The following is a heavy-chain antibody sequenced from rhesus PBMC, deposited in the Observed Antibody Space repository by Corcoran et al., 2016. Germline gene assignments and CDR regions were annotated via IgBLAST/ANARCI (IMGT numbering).Heavy chain of an antibody. CDR2: VDPEDGDA. CDR1: GYTFTDYY. CDR3: ATDQGGRTTCGKSIWYFDL. J-gene: IGHJ2*01. D-gene: IGHD1-44*01. Sequence: EVQLVQSGAEVKKPGASVKISCKASGYTFTDYYLHWVRQAPGTGLEWMGRVDPEDGDAIHAPKVQDRGSITADTSTDTAYIELSSLRSEDTAVDYWATDQGGRTTCGKSIWYFDLCGPGTPITISS. V-gene: IGHV1-111*02.